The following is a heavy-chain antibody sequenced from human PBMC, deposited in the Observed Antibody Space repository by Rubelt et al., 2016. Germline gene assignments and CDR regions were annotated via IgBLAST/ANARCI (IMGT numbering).Heavy chain of an antibody. V-gene: IGHV1-3*01. CDR1: GYTFTSYA. CDR3: ARDGAFPLGSGFEKRSDY. D-gene: IGHD3-10*01. J-gene: IGHJ4*02. Sequence: QVQLVQSGAEVKKPGASVKVSCKASGYTFTSYAMHWVRQAPGQRLEWMGWINAGNGNTKYSQKFQGRVTITRDTSAGTAYMELSSLRSEDTAVYYCARDGAFPLGSGFEKRSDYWGQGTLVTVSS. CDR2: INAGNGNT.